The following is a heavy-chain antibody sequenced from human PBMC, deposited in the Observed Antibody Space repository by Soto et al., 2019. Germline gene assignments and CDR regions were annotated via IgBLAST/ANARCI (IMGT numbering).Heavy chain of an antibody. CDR1: GYTFTSYA. J-gene: IGHJ4*02. V-gene: IGHV1-3*01. D-gene: IGHD2-2*01. Sequence: QVQLVQSGAEVKKPGASVKVSCKASGYTFTSYAMHWVRQAPGQRLEWMGWINAGNGNTKYSQKFQGRVTITRDTSASTAYMELSSLRSEDTAVYYSARVQADIVVVPAALDYWGQGTLVTVSS. CDR3: ARVQADIVVVPAALDY. CDR2: INAGNGNT.